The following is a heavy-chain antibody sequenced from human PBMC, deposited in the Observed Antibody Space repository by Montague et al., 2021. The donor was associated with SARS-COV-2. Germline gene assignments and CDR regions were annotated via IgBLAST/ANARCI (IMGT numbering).Heavy chain of an antibody. D-gene: IGHD2-21*01. J-gene: IGHJ5*01. Sequence: SKTLSLTCTVSGGSITGYYWSWLRRSPGKGLEWIGFIFYNGSTKYNPSLKRRVSISLDTSKNQFSLKLSSVTAADTAVYYCARQDAWAYCGDECYRGWFDSWGQGTLVTVSS. CDR1: GGSITGYY. V-gene: IGHV4-59*01. CDR2: IFYNGST. CDR3: ARQDAWAYCGDECYRGWFDS.